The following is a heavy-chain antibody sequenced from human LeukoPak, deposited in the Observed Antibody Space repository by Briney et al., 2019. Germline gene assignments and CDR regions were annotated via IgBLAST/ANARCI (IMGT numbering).Heavy chain of an antibody. V-gene: IGHV3-48*01. CDR3: AKDWSSIYCSGGYCAYFQH. D-gene: IGHD2-15*01. J-gene: IGHJ1*01. Sequence: GGSLRLSCAASGFTFSSYSLNWVRQAPGKGLEWVSYISSSGTTIYYADSVKGRFTISRDNAKNSLYLQMNSLGAEDTAVYYCAKDWSSIYCSGGYCAYFQHWGQGTLVTVSS. CDR2: ISSSGTTI. CDR1: GFTFSSYS.